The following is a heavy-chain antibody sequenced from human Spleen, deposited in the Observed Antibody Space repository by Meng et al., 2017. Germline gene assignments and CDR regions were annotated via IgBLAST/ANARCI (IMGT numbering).Heavy chain of an antibody. Sequence: SETLSLTCTVSGGSISSYYWSWIRQPPGKGLEWIGYIYYSGSTNYNPSLKSRVTISVDTSKNQFSLKLSSVTAADTAVYYCAREWGLSTPDAFDIWGQGTMVTVSS. CDR2: IYYSGST. V-gene: IGHV4-59*01. D-gene: IGHD2-15*01. CDR3: AREWGLSTPDAFDI. J-gene: IGHJ3*02. CDR1: GGSISSYY.